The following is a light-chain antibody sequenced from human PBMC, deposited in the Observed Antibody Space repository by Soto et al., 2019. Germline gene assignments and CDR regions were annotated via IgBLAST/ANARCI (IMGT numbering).Light chain of an antibody. V-gene: IGKV1-5*03. Sequence: DIQMTQSPSTLSASVGDRVTITCRASQSIDSWLAWFQQKPGKTPDLLIYEASSLVSGVPSRFSGSGSGTEFTLTISSLQPDDFATYYCQQYTSYSAGTFGQGTKVEIK. J-gene: IGKJ1*01. CDR1: QSIDSW. CDR3: QQYTSYSAGT. CDR2: EAS.